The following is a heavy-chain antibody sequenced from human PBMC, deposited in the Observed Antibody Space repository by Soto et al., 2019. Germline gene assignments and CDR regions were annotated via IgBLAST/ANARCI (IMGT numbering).Heavy chain of an antibody. D-gene: IGHD2-15*01. J-gene: IGHJ6*02. Sequence: GGSLRLTCAASGFSFSGSAMHWVRQASGKGLEWVGRIRSKANSYATAYAASMKGRFTISRDDSKNTAYLQMTGLKTDDPAVYYCTRGYCSGASCYYYYGMYVWGQGPTVPFSS. V-gene: IGHV3-73*01. CDR2: IRSKANSYAT. CDR1: GFSFSGSA. CDR3: TRGYCSGASCYYYYGMYV.